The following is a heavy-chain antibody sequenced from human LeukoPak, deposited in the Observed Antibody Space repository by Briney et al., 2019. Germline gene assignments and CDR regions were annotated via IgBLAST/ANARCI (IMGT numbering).Heavy chain of an antibody. Sequence: PSETLSLPCPVSGGSISSYYWSWIRQPPGKGLEWIGYIYYSGSTNYNPSLKSRVTISVDTSKNQFSLKLSSVTAADTAVYYCARTGGGYFDWLYFGGYFDYWGQGTLVTVSS. CDR3: ARTGGGYFDWLYFGGYFDY. D-gene: IGHD3-9*01. J-gene: IGHJ4*02. V-gene: IGHV4-59*01. CDR2: IYYSGST. CDR1: GGSISSYY.